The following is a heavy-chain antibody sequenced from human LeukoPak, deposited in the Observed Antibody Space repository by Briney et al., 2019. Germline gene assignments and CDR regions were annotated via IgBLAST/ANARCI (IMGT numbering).Heavy chain of an antibody. Sequence: GGSLRLSCAASGFTFSSYSMNWVRQAPGKGLEWVSSISSSSSYIYYADSVKGRFTISRDNAKNSLYLQMNSLRAEDTAVYYCAKDLGTTIDAFDIWGQGTMVTVSS. CDR2: ISSSSSYI. J-gene: IGHJ3*02. CDR1: GFTFSSYS. CDR3: AKDLGTTIDAFDI. D-gene: IGHD4-17*01. V-gene: IGHV3-21*04.